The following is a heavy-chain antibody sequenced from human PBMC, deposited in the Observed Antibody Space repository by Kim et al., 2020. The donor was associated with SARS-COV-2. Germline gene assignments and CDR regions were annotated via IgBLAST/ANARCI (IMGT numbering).Heavy chain of an antibody. V-gene: IGHV3-21*01. CDR3: ARDAIVGATGLEDDY. D-gene: IGHD1-26*01. CDR2: ISSSSSYI. Sequence: GGSLRLSCAASGFTFSSYSMNWVRQAPGKGLEWVSSISSSSSYIYYADSVKGRFTISRDNAKNSLYLQMNSLRAEDTAVYYCARDAIVGATGLEDDYWGQGTLVTVSS. J-gene: IGHJ4*02. CDR1: GFTFSSYS.